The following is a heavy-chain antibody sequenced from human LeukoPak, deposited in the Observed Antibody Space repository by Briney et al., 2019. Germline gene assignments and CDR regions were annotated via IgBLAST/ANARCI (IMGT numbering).Heavy chain of an antibody. Sequence: GSVKVSCKASGYTFTDYYLHWVRQAPGQGLEWMGWINPKSGGTNYAQKFQGRVTMTRDTSISTAYMELSRLRSDDAAMYYCARDRGNPPDAFDIWGQGTMVTVSS. D-gene: IGHD3-10*01. CDR3: ARDRGNPPDAFDI. CDR2: INPKSGGT. J-gene: IGHJ3*02. V-gene: IGHV1-2*02. CDR1: GYTFTDYY.